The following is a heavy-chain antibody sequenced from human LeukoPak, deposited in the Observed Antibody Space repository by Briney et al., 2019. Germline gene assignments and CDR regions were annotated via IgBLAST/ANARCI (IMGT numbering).Heavy chain of an antibody. CDR1: GGSISSSSYY. J-gene: IGHJ4*02. Sequence: PSETLSLTCTVSGGSISSSSYYWGWIRQPPGKGLEWIGSIYYSGSTYYNPSLKSRVTISVDTSKNQFSLKLSSVTAADTAVYYCARIVGASDYWGQGTLVTVSS. D-gene: IGHD1-26*01. V-gene: IGHV4-39*01. CDR3: ARIVGASDY. CDR2: IYYSGST.